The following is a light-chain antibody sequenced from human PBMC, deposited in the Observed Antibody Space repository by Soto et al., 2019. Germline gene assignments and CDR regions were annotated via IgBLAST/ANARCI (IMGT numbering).Light chain of an antibody. CDR3: QQYNKWPLFT. V-gene: IGKV3-15*01. Sequence: EIVMTQSPATLSVSPGERATLSCTASQSVGRNLAWYQQRLGQAPRLLIYGASTRATGIPARFSGGGSGTEFTLSISSLQSEDFAVYYCQQYNKWPLFTFGPGTRVDIK. CDR1: QSVGRN. J-gene: IGKJ3*01. CDR2: GAS.